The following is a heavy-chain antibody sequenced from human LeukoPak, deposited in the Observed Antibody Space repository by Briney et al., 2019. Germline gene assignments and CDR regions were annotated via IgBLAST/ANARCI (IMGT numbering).Heavy chain of an antibody. J-gene: IGHJ4*02. CDR2: IYHSGST. V-gene: IGHV4-30-2*01. Sequence: SSQTLSLTCTVSGGSISSGGYYWSWIRQPPGKGLEWIGYIYHSGSTYYNPSLKSRVTISVDRSKNQFSLKLSSVTAADTAVYYCASGTPGDYWGQGTLVTVSS. CDR1: GGSISSGGYY. CDR3: ASGTPGDY. D-gene: IGHD1-1*01.